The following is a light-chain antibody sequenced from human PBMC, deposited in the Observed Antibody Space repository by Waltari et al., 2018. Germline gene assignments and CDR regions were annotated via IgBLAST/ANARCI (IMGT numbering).Light chain of an antibody. V-gene: IGLV2-11*01. CDR1: SSDVGGYDH. CDR2: DVT. J-gene: IGLJ1*01. CDR3: SSYTSSSTYV. Sequence: QSALTQPHSVSGSPGQSVTISCTGTSSDVGGYDHVSWYQHRPGKAPQLIIYDVTKRPSGVPDRFSGSKSGSTASLTISGLQAEDEADYYCSSYTSSSTYVFGTGTKVTVL.